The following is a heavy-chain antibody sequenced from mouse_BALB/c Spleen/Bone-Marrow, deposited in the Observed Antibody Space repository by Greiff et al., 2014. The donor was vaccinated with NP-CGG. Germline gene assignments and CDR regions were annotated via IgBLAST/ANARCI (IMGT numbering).Heavy chain of an antibody. J-gene: IGHJ4*01. Sequence: QVQLQQSGAELVKPGASVKLSCKASGYTFTNYYIYWVKQRPGQGLEWIGGINPSYGGTTFNEKFKNKATLTIYKSSSTAYIQLSSLKSEDTAVYDCAKHDYSTPDYAMDYWGQGTSVTVSS. D-gene: IGHD2-13*01. CDR3: AKHDYSTPDYAMDY. CDR1: GYTFTNYY. V-gene: IGHV1S81*02. CDR2: INPSYGGT.